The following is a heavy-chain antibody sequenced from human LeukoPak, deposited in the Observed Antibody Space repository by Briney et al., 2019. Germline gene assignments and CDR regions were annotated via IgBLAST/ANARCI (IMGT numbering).Heavy chain of an antibody. CDR1: GYIFRSYW. CDR2: IYPGDSDT. Sequence: RGESLKISCKGSGYIFRSYWIAWVRQMPGKGLEWMGIIYPGDSDTRYSPSFQGQVTISADKSIGTAYLQWNSLRASDTAMYYCARSPTAWYLDYWGQGTLVTVSS. D-gene: IGHD2-21*02. J-gene: IGHJ4*02. V-gene: IGHV5-51*01. CDR3: ARSPTAWYLDY.